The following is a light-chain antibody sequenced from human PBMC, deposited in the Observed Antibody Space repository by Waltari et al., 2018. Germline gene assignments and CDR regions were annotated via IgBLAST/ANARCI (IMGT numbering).Light chain of an antibody. V-gene: IGLV3-27*01. J-gene: IGLJ3*02. CDR1: VLGKKY. CDR3: YSAADNSRV. Sequence: SFELRQPSSVSVSPGQTAKITCSGDVLGKKYGRWIQQKPGQAPGLVIFRDSERPPGIPERFSGSSSGTTVTLTITGVQVEDEADYYCYSAADNSRVFGGGTKLTVL. CDR2: RDS.